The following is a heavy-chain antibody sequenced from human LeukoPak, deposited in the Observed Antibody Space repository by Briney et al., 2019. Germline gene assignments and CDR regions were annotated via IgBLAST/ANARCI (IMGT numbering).Heavy chain of an antibody. D-gene: IGHD7-27*01. CDR3: ASLTGSVDY. V-gene: IGHV3-72*01. Sequence: PGGSLRLSCAASGFTFSDHYMDWVRQAPGKGLEWVGRIRNKANSYTTEYAASVKGRFTISRDDSKNSLYLQMNSLKSDDTAVYSYASLTGSVDYWGQGTLVTVSS. CDR2: IRNKANSYTT. J-gene: IGHJ4*02. CDR1: GFTFSDHY.